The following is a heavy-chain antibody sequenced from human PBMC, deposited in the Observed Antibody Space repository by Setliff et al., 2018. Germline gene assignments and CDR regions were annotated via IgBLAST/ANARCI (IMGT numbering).Heavy chain of an antibody. V-gene: IGHV3-33*06. CDR1: GFTFSSYG. D-gene: IGHD3-22*01. Sequence: PGGSLRLSCAASGFTFSSYGMHWVRQSPGKGLEWVAVIWYDGSNEYYADSVKGRFTISRDNPKNTLYLQMNRLRVEDTAVYYCAKDTYYYDSSGYYVFDYWGQGALVTVSS. CDR2: IWYDGSNE. J-gene: IGHJ4*02. CDR3: AKDTYYYDSSGYYVFDY.